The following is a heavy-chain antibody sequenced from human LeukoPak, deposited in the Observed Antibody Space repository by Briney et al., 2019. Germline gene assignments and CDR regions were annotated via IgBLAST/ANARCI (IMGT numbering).Heavy chain of an antibody. D-gene: IGHD2-21*01. V-gene: IGHV3-48*04. CDR2: ISRSSMTI. Sequence: GGSLRLSCAVAGITLSNYGMSWVRQAPGKGLELVSYISRSSMTIYYADSVRGRFTVSRDNANNSLYLQMNSLRAEDTAAYYCAPPSYSPWPWGQGTLVVVSS. J-gene: IGHJ5*02. CDR3: APPSYSPWP. CDR1: GITLSNYG.